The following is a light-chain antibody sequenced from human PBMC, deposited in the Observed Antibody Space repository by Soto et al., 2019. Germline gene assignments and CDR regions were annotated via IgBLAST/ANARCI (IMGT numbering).Light chain of an antibody. J-gene: IGKJ1*01. CDR3: QKYNSYSRN. CDR1: QSISRW. Sequence: DIQITQSPSALSASVVEGVTITFRASQSISRWLASYQQKPGKAAKLLIYDASTLESGVPSRFSGSGSGTEFTLTISSLQPDDFATYYCQKYNSYSRNFGQGTKVDIK. V-gene: IGKV1-5*01. CDR2: DAS.